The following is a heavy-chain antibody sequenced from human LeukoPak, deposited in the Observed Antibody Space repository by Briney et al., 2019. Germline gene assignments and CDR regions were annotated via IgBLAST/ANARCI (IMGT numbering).Heavy chain of an antibody. J-gene: IGHJ4*02. V-gene: IGHV4-39*01. CDR1: GVSISSDTYY. CDR2: IYYSGYT. CDR3: AKHYHNDAQASFHY. Sequence: SETLSLTCTVSGVSISSDTYYWGWIRQPPGKGLEWIGTIYYSGYTYYNPSLRSRVIISVDTSKNQFSLKLSSVTAADTAVYYCAKHYHNDAQASFHYWGQGTLVTVSS. D-gene: IGHD3-22*01.